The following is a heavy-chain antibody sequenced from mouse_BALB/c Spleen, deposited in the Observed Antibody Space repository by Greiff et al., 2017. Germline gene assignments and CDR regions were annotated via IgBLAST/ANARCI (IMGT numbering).Heavy chain of an antibody. CDR3: AGGLLWYFDV. CDR1: GYSITSDYA. Sequence: EVKLQESGPGLVKPSQSLSLTCTVTGYSITSDYAWNWIRQFPGNKLEWMGYISYSGSTSYNPSLKSRISITRDTSKNQFFLQLNSVTTEDTATYYCAGGLLWYFDVWGAGTTVTVSS. CDR2: ISYSGST. J-gene: IGHJ1*01. V-gene: IGHV3-2*02. D-gene: IGHD2-1*01.